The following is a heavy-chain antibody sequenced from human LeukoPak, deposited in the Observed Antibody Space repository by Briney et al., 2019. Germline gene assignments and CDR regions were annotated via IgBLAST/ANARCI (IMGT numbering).Heavy chain of an antibody. CDR2: INGDGSST. CDR3: ARDLELTYYDSSGYDY. D-gene: IGHD3-22*01. CDR1: VFTLSAYW. V-gene: IGHV3-74*01. Sequence: GGSLRLSCAASVFTLSAYWMHWVRQVPGKGLVWVSRINGDGSSTNYADSVKGRFTISRDNAKNTLYLQMNSLRAEDTAVYYCARDLELTYYDSSGYDYWGQGTPVTVSS. J-gene: IGHJ4*02.